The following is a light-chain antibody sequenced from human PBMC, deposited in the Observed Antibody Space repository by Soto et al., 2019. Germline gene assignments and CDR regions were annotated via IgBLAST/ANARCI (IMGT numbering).Light chain of an antibody. CDR2: EVT. V-gene: IGLV2-14*03. CDR3: SSYTSSSTLV. J-gene: IGLJ3*02. CDR1: SSDVGGYDF. Sequence: QSVLTQPASVSGSPGQSITISCTGTSSDVGGYDFVSWYHQHPGKAPKLVIYEVTNRPSGVSHRFSGSKSGNTASLTISGLQAEDEANYYCSSYTSSSTLVFGGGTKLTVL.